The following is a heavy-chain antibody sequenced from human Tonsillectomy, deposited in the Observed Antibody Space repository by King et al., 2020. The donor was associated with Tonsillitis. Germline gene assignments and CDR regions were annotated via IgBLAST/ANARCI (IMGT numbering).Heavy chain of an antibody. D-gene: IGHD6-19*01. CDR3: ARVPPVAGNKYYFDY. CDR1: DGSISSYY. CDR2: IYYTGST. V-gene: IGHV4-59*01. J-gene: IGHJ4*02. Sequence: QLQESGPGLVKPSETLSLTCTVSDGSISSYYWSWIRRPPGKGLEWIGYIYYTGSTNYNPSLKSRVTISVDTSKNQISLNLTSVTAAATAVYYCARVPPVAGNKYYFDYWGQGTLVTVSS.